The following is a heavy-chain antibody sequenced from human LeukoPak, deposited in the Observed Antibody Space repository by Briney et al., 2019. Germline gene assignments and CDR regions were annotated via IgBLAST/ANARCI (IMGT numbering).Heavy chain of an antibody. Sequence: PGGSLRLSCAASGFTFSSYWMHWVRQAPGKGLVWVSRINSDGSSTSYADSVKGRFTISRDKAKNTLYLQMNSLRAEDTAVYYCARSYSSSWYRDSYYYYMDVWGKGTTVTVSS. CDR2: INSDGSST. CDR1: GFTFSSYW. CDR3: ARSYSSSWYRDSYYYYMDV. V-gene: IGHV3-74*01. D-gene: IGHD6-13*01. J-gene: IGHJ6*03.